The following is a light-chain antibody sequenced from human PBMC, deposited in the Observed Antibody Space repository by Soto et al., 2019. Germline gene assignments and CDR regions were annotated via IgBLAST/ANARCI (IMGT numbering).Light chain of an antibody. Sequence: SVLAQGAATRALSPGRGASRAFRASQMVSDYTAWFQQKPGQPPRLVIYDASYRATGIPARFSGSGSGTDFTLPIRCLEPEDFAVYYCQPRSDWPYFGLGTRLEIK. J-gene: IGKJ5*01. CDR1: QMVSDY. CDR2: DAS. CDR3: QPRSDWPY. V-gene: IGKV3-11*01.